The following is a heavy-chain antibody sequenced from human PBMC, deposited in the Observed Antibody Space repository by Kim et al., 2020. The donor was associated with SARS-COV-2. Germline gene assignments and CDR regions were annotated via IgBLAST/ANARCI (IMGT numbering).Heavy chain of an antibody. CDR2: IYYSGST. CDR1: GGSISSGGYY. J-gene: IGHJ4*02. V-gene: IGHV4-31*03. CDR3: AIGNILQGSGSYYTFYY. Sequence: SETLSLTCTVSGGSISSGGYYWSWIRQHPGKGLEWIGYIYYSGSTYYNPSLKSRITISVDTSKNQFSLKLSSVTAADTAVYYCAIGNILQGSGSYYTFYYWGQGTLVTVSS. D-gene: IGHD3-10*01.